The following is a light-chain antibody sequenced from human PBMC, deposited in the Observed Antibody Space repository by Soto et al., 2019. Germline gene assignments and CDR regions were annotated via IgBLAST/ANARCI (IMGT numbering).Light chain of an antibody. CDR2: DVS. CDR3: SSYRASGTTHDV. Sequence: QSALTQPASLSGSPGQSITISCTGTSSDIGGYNYVSWYQQHPGKAPKLMISDVSNRPSGVSNRFSGSKSGNTASLTISGLQAEDEADYYCSSYRASGTTHDVFGTGTKVTVI. V-gene: IGLV2-14*03. CDR1: SSDIGGYNY. J-gene: IGLJ1*01.